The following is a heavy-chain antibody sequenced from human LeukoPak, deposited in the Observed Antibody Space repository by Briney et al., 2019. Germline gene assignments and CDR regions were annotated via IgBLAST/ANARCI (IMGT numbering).Heavy chain of an antibody. D-gene: IGHD2-2*02. V-gene: IGHV1-69*13. CDR3: ARGGVVPAAIYYYYMDV. CDR1: GGTFSSYA. J-gene: IGHJ6*03. CDR2: IIPIFGTA. Sequence: SVKVSCKASGGTFSSYAISWVRQAPGQGLEWMGGIIPIFGTANYAQKFQGRVTITADESTSTAYMELSSLRSEDTAVYYCARGGVVPAAIYYYYMDVWGKGTTVTVSS.